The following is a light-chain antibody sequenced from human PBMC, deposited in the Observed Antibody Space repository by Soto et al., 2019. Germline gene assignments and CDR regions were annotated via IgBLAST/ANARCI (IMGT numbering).Light chain of an antibody. CDR1: SSNIGAGYD. J-gene: IGLJ1*01. Sequence: QSVLTQPPSVSGAPGQRVTISCTGSSSNIGAGYDVHWYQQLPGTVPKLLIYGNSNRPSGVPDRFSGSKSGTSASLAITGLQAEDEADYYCQSYDSSLRYVFGTGTKVTVL. CDR3: QSYDSSLRYV. CDR2: GNS. V-gene: IGLV1-40*01.